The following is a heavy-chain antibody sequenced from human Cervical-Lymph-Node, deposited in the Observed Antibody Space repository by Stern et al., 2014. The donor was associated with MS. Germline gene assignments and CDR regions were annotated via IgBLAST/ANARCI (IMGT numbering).Heavy chain of an antibody. CDR2: IYYSGST. Sequence: QVQLVESGPGLVKPSETLSLTCTVSGGSISSYYWSWIRQPPGKGLEWIGYIYYSGSTNYNPSLKSRVTISVDTSKNQFSLKLSSVTAADTAVYYCARGEPFDYWGQGTLVTVSS. D-gene: IGHD3-16*01. V-gene: IGHV4-59*01. CDR1: GGSISSYY. CDR3: ARGEPFDY. J-gene: IGHJ4*02.